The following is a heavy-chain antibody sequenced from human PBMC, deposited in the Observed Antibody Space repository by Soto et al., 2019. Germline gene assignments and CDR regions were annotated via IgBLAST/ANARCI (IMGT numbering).Heavy chain of an antibody. D-gene: IGHD1-26*01. CDR2: IYHTGAA. J-gene: IGHJ3*02. CDR1: GGSLSSDNFF. CDR3: AREVISPATSDAFDI. Sequence: QVQLQESGPGLVKPSQTLSVTCTVSGGSLSSDNFFWSWVRQHPETGLEWVGYIYHTGAAYYNPSIKSRLTISLDTSKNRFSLSLISVTAADTDVYYCAREVISPATSDAFDIWGQGTMVTVSS. V-gene: IGHV4-31*03.